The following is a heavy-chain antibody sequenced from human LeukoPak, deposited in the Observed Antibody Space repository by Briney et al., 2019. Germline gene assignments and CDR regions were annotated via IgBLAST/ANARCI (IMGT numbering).Heavy chain of an antibody. CDR3: ARGTYYDFWSGYYTGSGYYYYMDV. CDR1: GGSISSYY. V-gene: IGHV4-59*01. J-gene: IGHJ6*03. D-gene: IGHD3-3*01. CDR2: IYYSGST. Sequence: SQTLSLTCTVSGGSISSYYWSWIRQPPGKGLEWIGYIYYSGSTNYNPSLESRVTISVDTSKNQFSLKLSSVTAADTAVYYCARGTYYDFWSGYYTGSGYYYYMDVWGKGTTVTVSS.